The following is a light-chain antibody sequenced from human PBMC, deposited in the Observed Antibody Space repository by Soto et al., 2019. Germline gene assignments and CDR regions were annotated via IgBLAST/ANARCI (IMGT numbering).Light chain of an antibody. CDR2: VAS. CDR3: QQSYSTVLT. V-gene: IGKV1-39*01. Sequence: DIQMTQSPSPLSASVGDRVTITCRASENISHYLNWYQQTPGKAPKLLIYVASRLQSGVPSRFSGSGYGTHFTLTINSLQPEDFSTYYCQQSYSTVLTFGSGTKVDV. J-gene: IGKJ3*01. CDR1: ENISHY.